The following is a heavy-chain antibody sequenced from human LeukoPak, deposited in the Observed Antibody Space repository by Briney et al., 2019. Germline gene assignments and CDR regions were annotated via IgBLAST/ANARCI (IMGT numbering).Heavy chain of an antibody. J-gene: IGHJ4*02. CDR1: GFTFSSYE. CDR2: ISSSGSTI. D-gene: IGHD5-18*01. V-gene: IGHV3-48*03. CDR3: AKPHRGYSYGRHFDY. Sequence: GGSLRLSCAASGFTFSSYEMNWVRQAPGKGLEWVSYISSSGSTIYYADSVKGRFTISRDNSKNTLYLQMNSLRAEDTAVYYCAKPHRGYSYGRHFDYWGQGTLVTVSS.